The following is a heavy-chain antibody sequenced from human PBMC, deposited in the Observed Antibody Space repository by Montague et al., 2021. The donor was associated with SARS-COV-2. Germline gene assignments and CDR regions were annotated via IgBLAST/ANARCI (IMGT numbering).Heavy chain of an antibody. Sequence: PALVKPTQTLTLTCTFSGFSLSTSGVGVGWIRQLPGKALEWLALXXWDDDKRYSPSLKRRLTITKDTSKNQVVLTMTNMDPVDTATYYCAHRRTTVTSPYFDLWGRGTLVTVSS. CDR1: GFSLSTSGVG. CDR3: AHRRTTVTSPYFDL. V-gene: IGHV2-5*02. CDR2: XXWDDDK. D-gene: IGHD4-17*01. J-gene: IGHJ2*01.